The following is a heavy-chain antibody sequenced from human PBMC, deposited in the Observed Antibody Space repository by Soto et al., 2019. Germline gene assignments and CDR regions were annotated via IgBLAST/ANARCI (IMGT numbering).Heavy chain of an antibody. CDR1: GGSISSGGYS. CDR3: ARLGGSYHAFVS. V-gene: IGHV4-30-2*06. Sequence: SETLSLTCAVSGGSISSGGYSWSWIRQSPGKGLEWIGYIYHSGSTYYNPSLKSRVTISVDRSKNQFSLKLDSVTAADTAVYYCARLGGSYHAFVSWGQVTLVTFS. CDR2: IYHSGST. D-gene: IGHD3-22*01. J-gene: IGHJ4*02.